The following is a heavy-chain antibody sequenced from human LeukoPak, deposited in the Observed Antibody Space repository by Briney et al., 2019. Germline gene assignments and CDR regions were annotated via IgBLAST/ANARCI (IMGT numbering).Heavy chain of an antibody. Sequence: GGSLRLSCAASGFTFSSYAMSWVRQAPGKGLEWVSAISGSGGSTYYADSVKGRFTISRDNSKNTLYLQMNSLRAEDTAVYYCARAGRRDGYIDYFDYWGQGTLVTVSS. CDR3: ARAGRRDGYIDYFDY. CDR2: ISGSGGST. CDR1: GFTFSSYA. V-gene: IGHV3-23*01. J-gene: IGHJ4*02. D-gene: IGHD5-24*01.